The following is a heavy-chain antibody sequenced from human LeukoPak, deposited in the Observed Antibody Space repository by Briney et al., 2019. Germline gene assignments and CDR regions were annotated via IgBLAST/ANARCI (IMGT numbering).Heavy chain of an antibody. CDR2: IYHSGST. CDR1: GYSISSGYY. Sequence: SETLPLTCAVSGYSISSGYYWGWIRQPPGKGLEWIGSIYHSGSTYYNPSLKSRVTISVDTSKNQFSLKLSSVTAADTAVYYCAREARYSYGPFFDYWGQGTLVTVSS. CDR3: AREARYSYGPFFDY. V-gene: IGHV4-38-2*01. J-gene: IGHJ4*02. D-gene: IGHD5-18*01.